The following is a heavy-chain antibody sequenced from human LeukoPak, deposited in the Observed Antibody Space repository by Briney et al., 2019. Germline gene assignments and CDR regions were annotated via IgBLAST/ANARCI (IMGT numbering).Heavy chain of an antibody. V-gene: IGHV4-59*01. Sequence: SETLSLTCTVSGGSISSYYWSWIRQPPGKGLEWIGYIYYSGSTNYNPSLKSRVTISVDTSKNQFSLKLSSVTAADTAVYYCARDFYGSGSYYFHYWGQGTLVTVSS. CDR2: IYYSGST. J-gene: IGHJ4*02. D-gene: IGHD3-10*01. CDR3: ARDFYGSGSYYFHY. CDR1: GGSISSYY.